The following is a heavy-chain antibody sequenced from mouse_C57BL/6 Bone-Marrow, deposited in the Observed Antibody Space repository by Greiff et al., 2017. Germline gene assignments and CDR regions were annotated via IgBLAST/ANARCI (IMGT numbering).Heavy chain of an antibody. CDR1: GFTFSDYY. D-gene: IGHD2-13*01. V-gene: IGHV5-16*01. Sequence: EVMLVQSEGGLVQPGSSMKLSCTASGFTFSDYYMAWVRQVPEKGLEWVANINYDGSSTYYLDSLKSRFIISRDNAKTILYLQMSSLKSEATATYCWSRGGLYAMDYWGQGTSVTVSA. CDR3: SRGGLYAMDY. CDR2: INYDGSST. J-gene: IGHJ4*01.